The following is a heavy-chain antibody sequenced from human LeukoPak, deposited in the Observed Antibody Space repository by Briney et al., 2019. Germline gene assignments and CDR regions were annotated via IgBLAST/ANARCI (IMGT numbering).Heavy chain of an antibody. J-gene: IGHJ5*02. CDR3: ARGNVLLWFGELLGNWFDP. V-gene: IGHV4-34*01. CDR2: INHSGST. Sequence: KPSETLSLTCAVYGGSFSGYYWSWIRQPPGKGLEWIGEINHSGSTNYNPSLKSRVTISVDTSKNQFSLKLSSVTAADTAVYYCARGNVLLWFGELLGNWFDPWRQGTLVTVSA. D-gene: IGHD3-10*01. CDR1: GGSFSGYY.